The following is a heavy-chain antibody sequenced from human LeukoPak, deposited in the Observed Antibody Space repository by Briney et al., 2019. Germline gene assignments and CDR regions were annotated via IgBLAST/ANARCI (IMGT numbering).Heavy chain of an antibody. J-gene: IGHJ5*02. CDR3: ARVEWVVYWFDP. V-gene: IGHV4-39*01. D-gene: IGHD2-15*01. CDR1: GDSISTSNSY. Sequence: SETLSLTCTVSGDSISTSNSYWGWIRQPPGKGLEWIGSIYYSGNTYYNASLKSRVTISVDTSKNQFSLKFTSVTAADTAVYYCARVEWVVYWFDPWGQGTLVTVSS. CDR2: IYYSGNT.